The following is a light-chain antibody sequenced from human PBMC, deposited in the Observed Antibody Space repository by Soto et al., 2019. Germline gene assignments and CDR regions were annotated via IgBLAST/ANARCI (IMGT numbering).Light chain of an antibody. V-gene: IGLV2-11*01. CDR1: SSDVGGYNY. CDR3: CSYAGSFDWV. CDR2: DVS. Sequence: QSVLTQPRSVSVSPGQSVTISCTGTSSDVGGYNYVSLYQQHPGKAPKLMIYDVSKRPSGVPDRFSGSKSGNTASLTISGLQAEDEADYYCCSYAGSFDWVFGGGTKVTVL. J-gene: IGLJ3*02.